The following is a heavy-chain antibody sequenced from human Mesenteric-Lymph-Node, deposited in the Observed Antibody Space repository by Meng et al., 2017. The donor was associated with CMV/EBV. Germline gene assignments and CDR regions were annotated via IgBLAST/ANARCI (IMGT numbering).Heavy chain of an antibody. CDR2: IYHSGST. D-gene: IGHD3-3*01. CDR3: ARVLRFLEWSNYYYYYYGMDV. V-gene: IGHV4-38-2*02. J-gene: IGHJ6*02. CDR1: GSSISSGYY. Sequence: SETLSLTCTVSGSSISSGYYWGWIRQPPGKGLEWIGSIYHSGSTYYNPSLKSRVTISVDASKNQFSLKLSSVTAADTAVYYCARVLRFLEWSNYYYYYYGMDVWGQGTTVTVSS.